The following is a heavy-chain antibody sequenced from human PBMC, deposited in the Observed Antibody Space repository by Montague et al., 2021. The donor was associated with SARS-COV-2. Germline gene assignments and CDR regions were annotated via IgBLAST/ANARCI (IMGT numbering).Heavy chain of an antibody. CDR1: GFTFSDAW. CDR2: IRSKNDGGTR. D-gene: IGHD3-9*01. Sequence: SLRLSCAASGFTFSDAWMSWVRQPPGKGLEWVGRIRSKNDGGTRDYGAPVKGKFTISRDDSKSTLYLQMNNLKAEDTAIYYCTTVADILAGFSSLFDPWGRGALVTVSS. J-gene: IGHJ2*01. CDR3: TTVADILAGFSSLFDP. V-gene: IGHV3-15*05.